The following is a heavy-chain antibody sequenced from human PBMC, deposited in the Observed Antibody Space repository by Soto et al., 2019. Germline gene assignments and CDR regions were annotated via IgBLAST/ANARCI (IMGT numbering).Heavy chain of an antibody. CDR3: LSYAPGEYYYGSGSPLGAFDI. D-gene: IGHD3-10*01. CDR1: GGTFSSYT. J-gene: IGHJ3*02. CDR2: IIPILGIA. V-gene: IGHV1-69*02. Sequence: QVQLVQSGAEVKKPGSSVKVSCKASGGTFSSYTISWVRQAPVQGLEWMGRIIPILGIANYAQKFQGRVTITADKSTSTAYMELSSLRSEDTAVYYCLSYAPGEYYYGSGSPLGAFDIWGQGTMVTVSS.